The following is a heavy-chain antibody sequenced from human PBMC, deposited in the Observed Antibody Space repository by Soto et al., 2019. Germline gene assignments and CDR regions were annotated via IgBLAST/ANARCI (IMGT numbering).Heavy chain of an antibody. CDR1: GFTFSSSS. J-gene: IGHJ4*02. D-gene: IGHD3-22*01. Sequence: GSLRLSCAASGFTFSSSSVNWVRQAPGKGLEWVSFISTSTSYIYYADSVKGRFTISRDNAKNSLYLQMNSLRAEDTAVYYRARGVSDYYDSSGYMDYWGQGTLVTVSS. CDR2: ISTSTSYI. V-gene: IGHV3-21*01. CDR3: ARGVSDYYDSSGYMDY.